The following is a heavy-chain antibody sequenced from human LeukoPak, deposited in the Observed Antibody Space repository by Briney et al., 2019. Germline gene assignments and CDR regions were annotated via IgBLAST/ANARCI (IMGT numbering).Heavy chain of an antibody. Sequence: ASVKVSCKASGYTFTGYYMHWVRQAPGQGLEWMGWMNPNSGNTDSAQKFQGRVFMTRNTSISTAYMEVSSLRSEDTAVYYCARERSPTYYYDSSGYNWGQGTLVTVSS. V-gene: IGHV1-8*02. CDR3: ARERSPTYYYDSSGYN. CDR2: MNPNSGNT. CDR1: GYTFTGYY. J-gene: IGHJ4*02. D-gene: IGHD3-22*01.